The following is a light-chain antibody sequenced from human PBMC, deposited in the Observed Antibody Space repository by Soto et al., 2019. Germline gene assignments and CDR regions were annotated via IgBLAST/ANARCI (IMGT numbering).Light chain of an antibody. Sequence: EIVLTQSPSTLSLSPGERATLSCRASQSVSSYLAWYQQKPGQAPRLLIYDASNRATGIPDRFSGSGSGTDFTLTFSRLEPEDFAVYWCQQYDSSPRTFGQGTKVDIK. V-gene: IGKV3-20*01. CDR3: QQYDSSPRT. CDR1: QSVSSY. J-gene: IGKJ1*01. CDR2: DAS.